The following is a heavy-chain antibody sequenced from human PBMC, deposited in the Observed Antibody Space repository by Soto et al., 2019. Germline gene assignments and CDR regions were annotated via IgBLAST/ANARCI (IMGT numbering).Heavy chain of an antibody. V-gene: IGHV3-53*01. CDR3: ARDGFGRYDGSGSEAFDI. CDR2: IYTSGTT. CDR1: GFTVSDKY. Sequence: GGSLRLSCAASGFTVSDKYMNWVRHAPGKGLEWVSVIYTSGTTYYADSVKGRFTISRDNFKNTLYLQMNSLRAEDTAMYYCARDGFGRYDGSGSEAFDIWGQGTMVTVSS. D-gene: IGHD3-10*01. J-gene: IGHJ3*02.